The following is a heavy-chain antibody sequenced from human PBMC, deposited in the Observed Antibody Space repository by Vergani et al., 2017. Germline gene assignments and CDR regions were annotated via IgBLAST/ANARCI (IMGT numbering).Heavy chain of an antibody. CDR1: GYTFTDYY. D-gene: IGHD3-10*01. Sequence: VQLVQSGAEVKKPGATVEISCKVSGYTFTDYYMHWVQQDPGKGLEWMGLVDPEDGETIYAEKFQGRVTITADTSTDTAYMGLSSLRSEDTAVYYCATNALMTMVRGLRGDWFDPWGQGTLVTVSS. J-gene: IGHJ5*02. CDR2: VDPEDGET. CDR3: ATNALMTMVRGLRGDWFDP. V-gene: IGHV1-69-2*01.